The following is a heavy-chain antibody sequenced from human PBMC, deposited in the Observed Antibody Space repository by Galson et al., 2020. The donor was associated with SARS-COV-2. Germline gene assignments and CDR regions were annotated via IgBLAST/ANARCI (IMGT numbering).Heavy chain of an antibody. V-gene: IGHV3-48*03. CDR3: ARARPRLGYSGTFDI. J-gene: IGHJ3*02. Sequence: TGGSLRLSCAASGFTFSSYEMNWVRQAPGKGLEWVSYISSSGSTIYYADSVKGRFTISRDNAKNSLYLQMNSLRAEDTAVYYCARARPRLGYSGTFDIWGQGTLGTVAS. CDR2: ISSSGSTI. CDR1: GFTFSSYE. D-gene: IGHD5-12*01.